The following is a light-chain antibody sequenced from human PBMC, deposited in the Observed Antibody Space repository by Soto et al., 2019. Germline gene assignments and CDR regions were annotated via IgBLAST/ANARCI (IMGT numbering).Light chain of an antibody. J-gene: IGKJ1*01. CDR1: QSVLYSSNNKNY. CDR2: WAS. V-gene: IGKV4-1*01. CDR3: QQYHSTPKT. Sequence: DIVMTQSPDSLAVSVGERATINCMSSQSVLYSSNNKNYLAWYQQKPGQPPKLLIYWASTREFGVPDRFSGSGSGTDFTLTISSLQAEDVAVYYCQQYHSTPKTFGQGTKVEIK.